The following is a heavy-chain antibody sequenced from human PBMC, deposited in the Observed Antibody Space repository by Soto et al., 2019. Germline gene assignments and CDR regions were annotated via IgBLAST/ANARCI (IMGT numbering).Heavy chain of an antibody. D-gene: IGHD2-2*01. J-gene: IGHJ6*02. Sequence: SVKVSCKASGGTFSSYAISWVRQAPGQGLEWMGGIIPIFGTANYAQKFQGRVTITADESTSTAYMELSSLRSEDTAVYYCARGLLGYCSSTSCYLYYYYGMDVWGQGTTVTVSS. CDR3: ARGLLGYCSSTSCYLYYYYGMDV. CDR1: GGTFSSYA. CDR2: IIPIFGTA. V-gene: IGHV1-69*13.